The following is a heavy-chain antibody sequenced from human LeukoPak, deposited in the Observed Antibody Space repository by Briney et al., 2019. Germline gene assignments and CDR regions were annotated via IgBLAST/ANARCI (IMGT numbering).Heavy chain of an antibody. CDR3: ARVRLGELSLYTNWFDP. Sequence: SETLSLTCTGSGGSISSYYWSWIRQPPGKGLEWIGYIYYSGSTNYNPSLKSRVTISVDTSKNQFSLKLSSVTAADTAVYYCARVRLGELSLYTNWFDPWGQGTLVTVSS. V-gene: IGHV4-59*01. D-gene: IGHD3-16*02. CDR1: GGSISSYY. J-gene: IGHJ5*02. CDR2: IYYSGST.